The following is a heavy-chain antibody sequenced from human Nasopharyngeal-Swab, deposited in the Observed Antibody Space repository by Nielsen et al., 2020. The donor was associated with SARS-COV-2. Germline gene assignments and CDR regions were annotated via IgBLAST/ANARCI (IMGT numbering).Heavy chain of an antibody. Sequence: VRQMPGKGLEWVSYISGSSGTINYVDSVKGRFTISRDNAKNSLYLQMNSLRAEDTAVYYCARDSPITIFGVVITTPVDYWGQGTPVTVSS. CDR3: ARDSPITIFGVVITTPVDY. V-gene: IGHV3-48*01. CDR2: ISGSSGTI. D-gene: IGHD3-3*01. J-gene: IGHJ4*02.